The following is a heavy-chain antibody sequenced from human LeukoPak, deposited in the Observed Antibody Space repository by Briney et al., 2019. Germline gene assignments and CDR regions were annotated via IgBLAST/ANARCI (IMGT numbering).Heavy chain of an antibody. CDR2: INPNSGGT. V-gene: IGHV1-2*02. D-gene: IGHD3-9*01. CDR3: ARDRGILTGYYAFDI. CDR1: GYKFTDDY. Sequence: ASVKVSCKASGYKFTDDYMHWVRQAPGQGLEWMGWINPNSGGTNYAQKFQGRVTMTRDTSISTAYMELSRLRSDDTAVYYCARDRGILTGYYAFDIWGQGTMVTVSS. J-gene: IGHJ3*02.